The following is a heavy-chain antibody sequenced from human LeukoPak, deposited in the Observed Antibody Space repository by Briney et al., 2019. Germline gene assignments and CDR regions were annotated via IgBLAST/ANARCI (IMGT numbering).Heavy chain of an antibody. Sequence: SETLSLTCAVYGGSFSGYYWNWIRQPPGKGLEWIGEIHHSGSTSNNPSLKSRVTISIDTSKNQFSLNLSSVTAADTAVYYCARGYGGSYQYFDDWGQGTLVTVSS. CDR3: ARGYGGSYQYFDD. J-gene: IGHJ4*02. D-gene: IGHD1-26*01. CDR2: IHHSGST. V-gene: IGHV4-34*01. CDR1: GGSFSGYY.